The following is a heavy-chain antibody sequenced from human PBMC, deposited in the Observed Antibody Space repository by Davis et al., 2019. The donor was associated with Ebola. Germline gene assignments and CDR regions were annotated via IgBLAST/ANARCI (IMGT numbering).Heavy chain of an antibody. Sequence: GESLKISCAASGFTFSSYAMSWVRQAPGKGLEWVSAISGSGGSTYYADSVKGRFTISRDNSKNTLYLQMNSLRAEDTAVYYCANDPDGAFDYWGQGTLVTVSS. V-gene: IGHV3-23*01. CDR1: GFTFSSYA. CDR2: ISGSGGST. J-gene: IGHJ4*02. D-gene: IGHD4-17*01. CDR3: ANDPDGAFDY.